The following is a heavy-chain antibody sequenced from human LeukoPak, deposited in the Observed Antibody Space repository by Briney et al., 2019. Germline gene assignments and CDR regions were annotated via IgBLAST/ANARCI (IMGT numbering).Heavy chain of an antibody. Sequence: ASVKVSCKASGYTFTGYYMHWVRQAPGQGLEWMGWINPNSGGTNYAQKFQGRVTMTRDTSISTAYMELSRLRSDDTAVYYCARRSPGIAVAGHFDYWGQGTLVTVSS. CDR3: ARRSPGIAVAGHFDY. V-gene: IGHV1-2*02. D-gene: IGHD6-19*01. CDR1: GYTFTGYY. CDR2: INPNSGGT. J-gene: IGHJ4*02.